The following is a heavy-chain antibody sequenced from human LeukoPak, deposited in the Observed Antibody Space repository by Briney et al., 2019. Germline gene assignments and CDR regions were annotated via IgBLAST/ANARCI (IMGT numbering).Heavy chain of an antibody. V-gene: IGHV3-33*01. Sequence: QPGGSLRLPCATSGFTFSSFAMHWVRQAPGKGLEWLALIWFDGSSKNYTDSVEGRFTISRDNSKNTLFLQMNSLRAEDTAVYYCARSLDGFGELLPFDYWGQGTLVTVSS. CDR2: IWFDGSSK. CDR3: ARSLDGFGELLPFDY. J-gene: IGHJ4*02. D-gene: IGHD3-10*01. CDR1: GFTFSSFA.